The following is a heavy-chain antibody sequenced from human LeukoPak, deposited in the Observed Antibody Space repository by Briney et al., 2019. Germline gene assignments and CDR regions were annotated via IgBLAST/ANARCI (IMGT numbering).Heavy chain of an antibody. Sequence: APVKVSCKASGYTFTNYYIHWVRQAPGQGLEWMGIINPSGGSTNYAQKLQGRVTMTRDTSTSTVYMELSSLRSEDTAVYYCARDESRGHDYWGQGTLVIVSS. CDR1: GYTFTNYY. CDR2: INPSGGST. D-gene: IGHD3-22*01. J-gene: IGHJ4*02. V-gene: IGHV1-46*04. CDR3: ARDESRGHDY.